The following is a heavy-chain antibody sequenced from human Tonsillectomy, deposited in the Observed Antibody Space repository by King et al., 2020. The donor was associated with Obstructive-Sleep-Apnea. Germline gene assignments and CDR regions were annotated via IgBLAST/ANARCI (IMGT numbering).Heavy chain of an antibody. CDR2: ITGSGGST. Sequence: VQLVESGGGLVQPGESLRLSCAASGFTFTSYAMSWVRQAPGKGLEWVSSITGSGGSTYYADSVKGRFTISRDNSKNTMYLQMNSLRAEDTAVYHCVKGRIILDYWGQGTLVTVSS. J-gene: IGHJ4*02. V-gene: IGHV3-23*04. D-gene: IGHD2-21*01. CDR1: GFTFTSYA. CDR3: VKGRIILDY.